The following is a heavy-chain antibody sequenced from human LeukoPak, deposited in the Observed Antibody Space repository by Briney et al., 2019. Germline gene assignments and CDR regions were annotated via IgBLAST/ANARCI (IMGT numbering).Heavy chain of an antibody. J-gene: IGHJ4*02. CDR2: INHSGST. CDR1: GGSFSGYY. CDR3: ARSSVVAPYY. V-gene: IGHV4-34*01. Sequence: PSETLSLTCAVYGGSFSGYYWSWIRQPPGKGLEWIGEINHSGSTNYNPSLKSRVTISVDTSKNQFSLKLSSVTAADTAVYYCARSSVVAPYYWGQGTLVTVSS. D-gene: IGHD3-22*01.